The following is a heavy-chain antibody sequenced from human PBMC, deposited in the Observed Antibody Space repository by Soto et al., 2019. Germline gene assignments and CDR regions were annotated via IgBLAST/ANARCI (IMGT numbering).Heavy chain of an antibody. Sequence: SVKVSCKASGYTFTSYYMHWVRQAPGQGLEWMGIIIPSGGIASDXXKFQGRVXXTGDASTSTVXMELSXLRSEDTAVXYCAFPLAAAGPGAFDIWCQGTMVTXS. D-gene: IGHD6-13*01. CDR1: GYTFTSYY. V-gene: IGHV1-46*03. CDR2: IIPSGGIA. CDR3: AFPLAAAGPGAFDI. J-gene: IGHJ3*02.